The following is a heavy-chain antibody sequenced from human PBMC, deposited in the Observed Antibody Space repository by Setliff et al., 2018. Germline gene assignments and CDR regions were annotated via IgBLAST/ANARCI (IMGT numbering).Heavy chain of an antibody. CDR2: IYYSGSTS. D-gene: IGHD2-8*01. CDR3: ARGGVLGTGEFDY. V-gene: IGHV4-31*03. J-gene: IGHJ4*02. CDR1: GGPISSGGYY. Sequence: SETLSLTCTVSGGPISSGGYYWSWIRQHPGKGLEWIGYIYYSGSTSYYNPSLKSRVTISVDTSQNQFSLKLSSVTAADTAVYYCARGGVLGTGEFDYWGQGTLVTSPQ.